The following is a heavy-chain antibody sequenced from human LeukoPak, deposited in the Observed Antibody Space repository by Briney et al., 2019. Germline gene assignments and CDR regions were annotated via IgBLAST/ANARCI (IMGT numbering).Heavy chain of an antibody. J-gene: IGHJ6*02. CDR2: INHSGST. V-gene: IGHV4-34*01. CDR3: ESADLYYYGMDV. Sequence: SETLSLTCAVYGGSFSGYYWSWIRQPPGKGLEWIGEINHSGSTNYNPSLKSRVTISVDTSKNQFSLKLSSVTAADTAVYYCESADLYYYGMDVWGQGTTVTVSS. CDR1: GGSFSGYY.